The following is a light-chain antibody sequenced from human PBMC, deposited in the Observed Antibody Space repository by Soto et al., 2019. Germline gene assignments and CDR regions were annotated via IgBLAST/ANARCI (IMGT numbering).Light chain of an antibody. CDR3: GSWDSSLSAYV. CDR1: SCNIGGNS. J-gene: IGLJ1*01. CDR2: DDN. V-gene: IGLV1-51*01. Sequence: QSVVRQPRSVTAAPAEKATISCSESSCNIGGNSVSWYQQLPGTAPKLLIYDDNKRPSGIPDRFSGSKSGTSATLGITGFQTGDEADYYCGSWDSSLSAYVFGTGHKITVL.